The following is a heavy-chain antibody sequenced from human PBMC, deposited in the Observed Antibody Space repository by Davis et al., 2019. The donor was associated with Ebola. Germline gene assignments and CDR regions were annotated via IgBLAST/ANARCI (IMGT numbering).Heavy chain of an antibody. CDR1: GSSISSGYY. V-gene: IGHV4-38-2*01. D-gene: IGHD3-3*01. Sequence: PSETLSLTCAVSGSSISSGYYWGWIRQPPGKGLEWIGSIYHSRSTYYNPSLKSRVTISVDTSKNQFSLKLSSVTAADMAVYYCARAGTLYYDFWSGYFSWFDPWGQGTLVTVSS. CDR3: ARAGTLYYDFWSGYFSWFDP. J-gene: IGHJ5*02. CDR2: IYHSRST.